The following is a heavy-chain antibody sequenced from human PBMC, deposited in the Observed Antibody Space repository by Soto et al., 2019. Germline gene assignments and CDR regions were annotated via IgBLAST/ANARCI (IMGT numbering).Heavy chain of an antibody. J-gene: IGHJ3*02. CDR1: GGSFSGYY. CDR3: ARGSVAEGFDI. Sequence: NPSETLSLTCAVYGGSFSGYYWSWIRQPPGKGLEWIGEINHSGSTNYNPSLKSRVTISVDTSKNQFSLKLSSVTAADTAVYYCARGSVAEGFDIWGQGTMVTVSS. D-gene: IGHD2-15*01. V-gene: IGHV4-34*01. CDR2: INHSGST.